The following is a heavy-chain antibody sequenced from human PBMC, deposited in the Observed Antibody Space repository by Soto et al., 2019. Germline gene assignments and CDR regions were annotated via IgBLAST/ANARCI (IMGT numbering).Heavy chain of an antibody. J-gene: IGHJ6*02. CDR3: ARDFSISTSCMRPVCYYYYGMDV. Sequence: SETLSLTCTVSGGSISSYYWSWIRQPPGKGLEWIGYIYYSGSTNYNPSLKIRVTISVDTSKNQFSLKLSSVTAADTAVYYCARDFSISTSCMRPVCYYYYGMDVWGQGTTVTVSS. CDR1: GGSISSYY. CDR2: IYYSGST. V-gene: IGHV4-59*12. D-gene: IGHD2-2*01.